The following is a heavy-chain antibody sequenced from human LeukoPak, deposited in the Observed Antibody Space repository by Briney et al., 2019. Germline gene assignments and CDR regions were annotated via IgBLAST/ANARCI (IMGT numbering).Heavy chain of an antibody. CDR3: ATDGAGFDT. CDR1: GLSFSSFA. CDR2: IRGNGET. V-gene: IGHV3-23*01. J-gene: IGHJ5*02. Sequence: GGSLRLSCAASGLSFSSFAMSWVRQGPARGLEWVSSIRGNGETFYADSVKGRFTLSSDSSRNTVYFQLNNLRAEDTAVYYCATDGAGFDTWGQGVLVTVSS.